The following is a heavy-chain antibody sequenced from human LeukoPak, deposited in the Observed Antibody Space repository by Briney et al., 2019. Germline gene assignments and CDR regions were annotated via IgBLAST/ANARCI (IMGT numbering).Heavy chain of an antibody. CDR2: IYHNGNP. CDR1: GGSISSGGYS. CDR3: AYGSGSYYIVAY. J-gene: IGHJ4*02. Sequence: SETLSLTCAVSGGSISSGGYSWTWIRQPPGKGLEWIGYIYHNGNPYYDPSLKSRVTISVDRSKNHFSLRLTSVTAADTAVYYCAYGSGSYYIVAYWGQGTLVTVSS. D-gene: IGHD3-10*01. V-gene: IGHV4-30-2*01.